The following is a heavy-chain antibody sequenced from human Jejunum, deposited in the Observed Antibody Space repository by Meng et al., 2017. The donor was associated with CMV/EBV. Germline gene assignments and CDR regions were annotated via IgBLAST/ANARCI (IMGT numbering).Heavy chain of an antibody. Sequence: GLTFNDHYIDWVRQAPGKGLEWLARIGNKAAFYSTYYAASVKGRFSISRDDSKNSVHLQMNSLNIEDTAVYYCARALHSDTDLDTDYWGQGTLVTVSS. J-gene: IGHJ4*02. CDR1: GLTFNDHY. CDR3: ARALHSDTDLDTDY. CDR2: IGNKAAFYST. D-gene: IGHD1-26*01. V-gene: IGHV3-72*01.